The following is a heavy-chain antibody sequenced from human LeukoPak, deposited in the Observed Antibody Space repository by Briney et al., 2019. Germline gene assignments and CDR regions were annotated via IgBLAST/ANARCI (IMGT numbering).Heavy chain of an antibody. D-gene: IGHD3-22*01. Sequence: GGSLRLSCAASGFTVSSNYMSWVRQAPGKGLEWVSVIYSGGSTYYADSVKGRFTISRDNSKNTLYLQMNSLRAEDTAVYYCARDRRGHDYYDSSSDAFEIWGQGTMVTVSS. CDR3: ARDRRGHDYYDSSSDAFEI. J-gene: IGHJ3*02. V-gene: IGHV3-53*01. CDR1: GFTVSSNY. CDR2: IYSGGST.